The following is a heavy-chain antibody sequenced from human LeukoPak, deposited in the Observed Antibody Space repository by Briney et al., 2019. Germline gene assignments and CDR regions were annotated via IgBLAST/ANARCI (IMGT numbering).Heavy chain of an antibody. J-gene: IGHJ5*02. Sequence: ASVKVSCKASGYTFTSYDINWVRQATGQGLEWMGWMNPNSGNTGYAQKFQGRVTITRNTSISTAYMELSSLRSEDTAVYYCARGNRIAAAGWFDPWGQGTLVTVSS. CDR3: ARGNRIAAAGWFDP. V-gene: IGHV1-8*03. CDR2: MNPNSGNT. D-gene: IGHD6-13*01. CDR1: GYTFTSYD.